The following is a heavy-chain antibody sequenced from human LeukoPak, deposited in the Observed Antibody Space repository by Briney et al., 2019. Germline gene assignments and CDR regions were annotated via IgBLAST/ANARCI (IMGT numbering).Heavy chain of an antibody. CDR1: GFTVSSNY. J-gene: IGHJ3*02. Sequence: GGSLRLCCGASGFTVSSNYMSWVRQAPGKGLEWVSVMYVGGNTNYADSVKGRFTISRDNSKNTVFLQMNSLRVDDTAVYFCARDSMEHPGGDAFDIWGQGTMVTVSS. CDR2: MYVGGNT. CDR3: ARDSMEHPGGDAFDI. V-gene: IGHV3-53*01. D-gene: IGHD2/OR15-2a*01.